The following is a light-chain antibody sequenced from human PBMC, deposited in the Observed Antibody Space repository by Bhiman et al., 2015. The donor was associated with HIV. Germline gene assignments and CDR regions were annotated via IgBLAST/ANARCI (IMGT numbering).Light chain of an antibody. J-gene: IGLJ3*02. CDR2: QDT. CDR3: QAWDSDTLV. V-gene: IGLV3-1*01. Sequence: SYELTQPPSVSVSPGQTASITCSGDKLGDKYACWYQQKPGQSPVLVIYQDTKRPSGIPERFSGSNSGNTATLTISGTQAMDEADYYCQAWDSDTLVFGGGTKADRP. CDR1: KLGDKY.